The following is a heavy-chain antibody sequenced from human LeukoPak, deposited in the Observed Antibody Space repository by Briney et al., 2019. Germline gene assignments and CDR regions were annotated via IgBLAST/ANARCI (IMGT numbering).Heavy chain of an antibody. CDR2: INHSGST. CDR3: ARGLWDSGSYYDY. J-gene: IGHJ4*02. V-gene: IGHV4-34*01. D-gene: IGHD1-26*01. CDR1: GGSFSGYY. Sequence: PSETLSLTCAAYGGSFSGYYWSWIRQPPGKGLEWIGEINHSGSTNYNPSLKSRVTISVDTSKNQFSLKLSSVTAADTAVYYCARGLWDSGSYYDYWGQGTLVTVSS.